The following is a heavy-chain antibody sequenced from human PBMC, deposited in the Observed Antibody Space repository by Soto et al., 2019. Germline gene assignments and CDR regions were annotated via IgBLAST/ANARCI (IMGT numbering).Heavy chain of an antibody. Sequence: SETLSLTCTVSGGSISSSSYYWGWIRQPPGKGLEWIGSIYYSGSTYYNPSLKSRVTISVDTSKNQFSLKLSSVTAADTAVYYCARSVGELLTYYFDYWGQGTLVTVSS. J-gene: IGHJ4*02. CDR2: IYYSGST. CDR3: ARSVGELLTYYFDY. V-gene: IGHV4-39*01. CDR1: GGSISSSSYY. D-gene: IGHD3-10*01.